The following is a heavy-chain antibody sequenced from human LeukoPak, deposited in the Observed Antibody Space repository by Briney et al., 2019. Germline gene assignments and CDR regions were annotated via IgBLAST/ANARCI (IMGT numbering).Heavy chain of an antibody. Sequence: GGSLRLSCAASGFTFDDYAMHWVRQAPGKGLEWVSGISWNSGSIGYADSVKGRFTISRDNAKNSLYLQMNSLRAEDTALYYCAKDIGAVTTTGGYYGMDVWGQGTTVTVSS. CDR1: GFTFDDYA. CDR2: ISWNSGSI. V-gene: IGHV3-9*01. D-gene: IGHD4-11*01. J-gene: IGHJ6*02. CDR3: AKDIGAVTTTGGYYGMDV.